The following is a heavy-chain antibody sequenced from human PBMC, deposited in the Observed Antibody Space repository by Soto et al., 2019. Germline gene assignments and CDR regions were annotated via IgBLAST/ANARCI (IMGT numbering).Heavy chain of an antibody. D-gene: IGHD3-10*01. J-gene: IGHJ5*02. V-gene: IGHV1-69*01. CDR1: GGTFSSYA. Sequence: QVQLVQSGAEVKKPGSSVKVSCKASGGTFSSYAISWVRQAPGQGLEWMGGIIPIFGTANYAQKFQGRVTITADESTSTAYMELSSLRSEDTAVYYCARGGYYGPGSYFRGVGHNWFDPWGQGTLVTVSS. CDR3: ARGGYYGPGSYFRGVGHNWFDP. CDR2: IIPIFGTA.